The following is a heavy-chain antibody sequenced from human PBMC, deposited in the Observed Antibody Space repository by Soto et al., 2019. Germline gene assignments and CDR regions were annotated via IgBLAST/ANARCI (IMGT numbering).Heavy chain of an antibody. V-gene: IGHV1-18*01. D-gene: IGHD2-2*02. CDR1: GYTFTSYG. CDR3: ARDEVVPAAIRREYGMDV. Sequence: QVQLVQSGAEVKKPGASVRVYCEASGYTFTSYGISWVRQAPGQGLEWMGWISAYIGNTNYAQKLQGRVTMTTDTSTSTAYMELRSLRSDDTAVYDCARDEVVPAAIRREYGMDVWGQGTTVTVSS. J-gene: IGHJ6*02. CDR2: ISAYIGNT.